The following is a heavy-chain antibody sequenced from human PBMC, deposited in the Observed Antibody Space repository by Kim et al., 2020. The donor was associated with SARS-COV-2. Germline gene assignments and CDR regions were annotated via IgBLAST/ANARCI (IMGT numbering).Heavy chain of an antibody. J-gene: IGHJ4*02. V-gene: IGHV1-18*01. CDR1: GYTFTTYT. CDR3: ARTRAMDY. CDR2: INPNSGNT. Sequence: ASVKVSCKASGYTFTTYTVNWVRQAPGQGLEWMGWINPNSGNTNYAQRLQGRVTLTTDTSTTTAYMELRSLTSDDTAVHYCARTRAMDYWGQGTLVTVS.